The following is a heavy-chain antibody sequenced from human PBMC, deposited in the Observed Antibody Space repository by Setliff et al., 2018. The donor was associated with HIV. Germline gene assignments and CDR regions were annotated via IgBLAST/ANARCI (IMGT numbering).Heavy chain of an antibody. CDR3: ARQGLVLVPASIDWRLPPSPIDY. D-gene: IGHD2-2*01. V-gene: IGHV4-59*08. CDR2: IGYNGST. Sequence: RASETLSLTCTVSGGSINSYYWNWIRQSPGKGLEWIGYIGYNGSTYYNPSLKSRITISVDTSKNQFSLRLSSVTAADTAVYYCARQGLVLVPASIDWRLPPSPIDYWGQGALVTVSS. CDR1: GGSINSYY. J-gene: IGHJ4*02.